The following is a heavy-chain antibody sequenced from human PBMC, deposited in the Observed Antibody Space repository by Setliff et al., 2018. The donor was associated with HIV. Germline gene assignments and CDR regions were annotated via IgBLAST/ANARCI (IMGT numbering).Heavy chain of an antibody. D-gene: IGHD5-18*01. CDR2: MYHSGSN. CDR3: ASGYNYAYFDY. V-gene: IGHV4-39*07. CDR1: GGSISSGSYY. J-gene: IGHJ4*02. Sequence: SETLSLTCTVSGGSISSGSYYWSWNRQPTGKGLEWIGSMYHSGSNYSNPSLKSRVTMSIDTSKNQLFLTLRSVTAADTAVYYCASGYNYAYFDYWGQGTLVTVSS.